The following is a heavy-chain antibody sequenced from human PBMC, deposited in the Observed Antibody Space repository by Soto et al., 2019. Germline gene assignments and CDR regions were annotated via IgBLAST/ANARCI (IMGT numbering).Heavy chain of an antibody. CDR1: GFTLRTYW. V-gene: IGHV3-74*01. D-gene: IGHD1-1*01. CDR2: INPESTTI. CDR3: DTFGAWDS. J-gene: IGHJ4*02. Sequence: GSLRLSCTASGFTLRTYWMHWVRQAPGKGLVWVSRINPESTTITYADSVKGRFTISRDNAENTLFLHMNSLSAEDAGNCTKDTFGAWDSWGQGTLVTVSS.